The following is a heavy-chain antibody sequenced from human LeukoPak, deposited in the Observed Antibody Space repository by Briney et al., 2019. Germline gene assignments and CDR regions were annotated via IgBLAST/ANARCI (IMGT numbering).Heavy chain of an antibody. D-gene: IGHD6-13*01. J-gene: IGHJ4*02. CDR2: INPTGGST. CDR3: ALYSSTWY. V-gene: IGHV1-46*01. Sequence: PGASVKVSCKASGYTFTTYYIHWVRQAPGQGFEWMGIINPTGGSTTYAQKFQGRVTMTRDTSTSTVFMEVNSLRSEDTAVYYCALYSSTWYWGQGTLVTVSS. CDR1: GYTFTTYY.